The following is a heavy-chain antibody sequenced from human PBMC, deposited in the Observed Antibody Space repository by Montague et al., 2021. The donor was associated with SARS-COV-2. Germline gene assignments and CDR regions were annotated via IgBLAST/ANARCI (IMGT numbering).Heavy chain of an antibody. Sequence: CAISGDSVSSTSAAWNWIRQSPSRGLEWLGRTYFTSKWSSEYALSVKSRLIISPDTSKNQFSLKLSSVTAADTSVYYCRVIPAAIPNGPSYSYMDVWGKGTKVTVSS. CDR3: RVIPAAIPNGPSYSYMDV. V-gene: IGHV6-1*01. J-gene: IGHJ6*03. CDR2: TYFTSKWSS. CDR1: GDSVSSTSAA. D-gene: IGHD2-2*02.